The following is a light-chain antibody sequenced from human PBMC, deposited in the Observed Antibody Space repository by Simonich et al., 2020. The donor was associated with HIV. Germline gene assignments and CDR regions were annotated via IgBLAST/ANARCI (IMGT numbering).Light chain of an antibody. J-gene: IGLJ2*01. CDR2: EVS. CDR1: ISDVGSYNR. CDR3: SSYTSNSTVV. V-gene: IGLV2-18*02. Sequence: QSALTQPASVSGSPGQSITISCTGTISDVGSYNRVSWYQQPPGTAPKLMIYEVSNRPAGVTDRFSGSKSGNTASLTITGLQAEDEADYYCSSYTSNSTVVFGGGTKLTVL.